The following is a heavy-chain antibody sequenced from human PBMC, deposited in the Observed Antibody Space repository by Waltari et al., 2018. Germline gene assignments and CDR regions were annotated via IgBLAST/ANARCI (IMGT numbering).Heavy chain of an antibody. CDR1: GFSISDNY. J-gene: IGHJ5*02. Sequence: EVQLVDSGGGLIQPGVSLTLSCAAVGFSISDNYMSWVRQAPGKGLEWVSFINSGGTTYYADSVKGRFTISRDNSKNTVYLQMNSLRAEDTAMYYCARDSKFDPWGQGTLVTVSS. CDR3: ARDSKFDP. D-gene: IGHD4-4*01. CDR2: INSGGTT. V-gene: IGHV3-53*01.